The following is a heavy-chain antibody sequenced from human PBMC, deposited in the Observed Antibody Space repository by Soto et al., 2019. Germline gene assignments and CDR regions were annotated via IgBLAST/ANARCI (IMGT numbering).Heavy chain of an antibody. CDR2: INPRGGIT. J-gene: IGHJ6*02. V-gene: IGHV1-46*01. Sequence: ASVKVSCKASGYTFTSYYIHWVRQAPGQGLECMGIINPRGGITTYAQKFQGRLTMTGDTSTSTVYMELSSLTSEDTAMYHCASSPAYGSSWYGIPPDLSHGMDVWGQGTTVTVSS. CDR1: GYTFTSYY. CDR3: ASSPAYGSSWYGIPPDLSHGMDV. D-gene: IGHD6-13*01.